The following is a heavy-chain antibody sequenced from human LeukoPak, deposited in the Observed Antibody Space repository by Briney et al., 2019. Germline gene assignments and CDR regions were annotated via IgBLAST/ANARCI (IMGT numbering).Heavy chain of an antibody. CDR3: ARGQHIVVVTASFDY. Sequence: GGSLRLSCAASGFTFSSYGMHWVRQAPGKGLEWVAVIWYDGSNKYYADSVKGRFTISRDNSKNTLYLQMNSLRPEDTAVYYCARGQHIVVVTASFDYWGQGTLVTVSS. CDR2: IWYDGSNK. CDR1: GFTFSSYG. V-gene: IGHV3-33*01. D-gene: IGHD2-21*02. J-gene: IGHJ4*02.